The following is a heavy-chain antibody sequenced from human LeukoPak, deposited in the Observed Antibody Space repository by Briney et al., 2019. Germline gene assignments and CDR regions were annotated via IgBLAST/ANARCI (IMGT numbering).Heavy chain of an antibody. Sequence: NPSETLSLTCTVSGGSISSGSYYWSWIRQPPGKGLEWIGYIYYSGSTNYNPSLKSRVTISVDTSKNQFSLKLSSVTAADTAVYYCAREQGFGFGFDYWGQGTLVTVSS. CDR3: AREQGFGFGFDY. CDR1: GGSISSGSYY. V-gene: IGHV4-61*01. CDR2: IYYSGST. D-gene: IGHD3-10*01. J-gene: IGHJ4*02.